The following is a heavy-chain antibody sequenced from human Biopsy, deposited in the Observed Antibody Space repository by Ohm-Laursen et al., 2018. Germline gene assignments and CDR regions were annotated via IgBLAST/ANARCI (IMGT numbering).Heavy chain of an antibody. J-gene: IGHJ5*02. CDR1: GYSFSTYD. CDR2: MIPNSGKT. Sequence: ASVKVSCKASGYSFSTYDVNWVRQARGQGLEWMGWMIPNSGKTGYAQRFQGRVTWTMNTSISTAYMELSGLRSEDTAVYFCARGYSRRVSIFEASIYWFDTWGQGTLVTVSS. D-gene: IGHD6-6*01. CDR3: ARGYSRRVSIFEASIYWFDT. V-gene: IGHV1-8*01.